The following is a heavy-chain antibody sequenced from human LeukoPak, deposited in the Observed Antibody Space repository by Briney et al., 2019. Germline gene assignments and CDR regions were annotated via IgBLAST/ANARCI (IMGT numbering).Heavy chain of an antibody. D-gene: IGHD2-15*01. CDR2: INPSGGST. CDR1: GYTFTSYY. CDR3: ARDLTPVVVVAVTLSRGERHAFDI. V-gene: IGHV1-46*01. Sequence: GASVKVSCKASGYTFTSYYMHWVRQAPGQGLEWMGIINPSGGSTSYAQKFQGRVTMTRDTSTSTVYMELSSLRSEDTAVYYCARDLTPVVVVAVTLSRGERHAFDIWGQGTMVTVSS. J-gene: IGHJ3*02.